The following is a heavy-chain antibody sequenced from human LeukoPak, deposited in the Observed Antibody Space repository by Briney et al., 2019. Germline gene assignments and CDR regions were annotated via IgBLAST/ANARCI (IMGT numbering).Heavy chain of an antibody. Sequence: GGSLRLSCAASGFTFSSYAMSWVRQAPGKGLEWVSAISGSGGSTYYADSVKGRFTISRDNSKNTLYLQMNSLRAEDTAVYYCAKDLLLWFGEFHFDYWGQGTLLTVSS. D-gene: IGHD3-10*01. V-gene: IGHV3-23*01. CDR3: AKDLLLWFGEFHFDY. CDR1: GFTFSSYA. J-gene: IGHJ4*02. CDR2: ISGSGGST.